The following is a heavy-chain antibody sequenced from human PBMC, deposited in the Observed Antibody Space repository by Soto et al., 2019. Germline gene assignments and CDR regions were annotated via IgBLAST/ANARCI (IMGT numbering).Heavy chain of an antibody. CDR1: GGSISSYY. J-gene: IGHJ4*02. V-gene: IGHV4-59*01. CDR2: IYYSGST. CDR3: ARGDYYDSSGYPEGYFDY. Sequence: SETLSLTCTVAGGSISSYYGSWIRQPPGKGLEWIGYIYYSGSTNYNPSLKSRVTISVDTSKNRFSLKLSSVTAADTAVYYCARGDYYDSSGYPEGYFDYWGQGTLVTVSS. D-gene: IGHD3-22*01.